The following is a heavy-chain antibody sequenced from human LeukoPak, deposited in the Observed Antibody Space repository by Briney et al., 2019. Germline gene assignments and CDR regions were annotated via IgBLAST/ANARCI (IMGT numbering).Heavy chain of an antibody. CDR1: GYTFTSYG. CDR2: ISGYNGDT. J-gene: IGHJ4*02. CDR3: ARGASGWYYSVDY. D-gene: IGHD6-19*01. Sequence: GDSVKDSCKASGYTFTSYGISWVRQAPGQGREWMGYISGYNGDTHYAQKLQGRVTMTTDTSTSIAYMELRSLRSDDTAVYYCARGASGWYYSVDYWGQGTLVTVSS. V-gene: IGHV1-18*01.